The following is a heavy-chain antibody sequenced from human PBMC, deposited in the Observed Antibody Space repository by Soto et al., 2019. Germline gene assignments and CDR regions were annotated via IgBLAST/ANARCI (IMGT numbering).Heavy chain of an antibody. CDR1: GYTFTSYG. CDR2: ISAYNGNT. V-gene: IGHV1-18*01. CDR3: ARSREVSSSIAARPGFTRNYYMDV. Sequence: QVQLVQSGAEVKKPGASVKVSCKASGYTFTSYGISWVRQAPGQGLEGMGWISAYNGNTNYAQKLQGRVTMTTDTSTSTAYMELRSLRSDDTAVYYCARSREVSSSIAARPGFTRNYYMDVWGKGTTVTVSS. D-gene: IGHD6-6*01. J-gene: IGHJ6*03.